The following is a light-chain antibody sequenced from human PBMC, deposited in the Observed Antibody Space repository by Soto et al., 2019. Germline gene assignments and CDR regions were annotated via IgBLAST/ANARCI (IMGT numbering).Light chain of an antibody. CDR1: QSLKKTY. V-gene: IGKV3-20*01. Sequence: ENVLTQSPGTLSLSPGERATLSCRASQSLKKTYLAWYQQKPGQAPRLLIYGASRRATGIPDRFSGSGSGTDSTLTISRLEPEDFAVYYCQQYSSSPQTFGQGTKVEI. CDR2: GAS. CDR3: QQYSSSPQT. J-gene: IGKJ1*01.